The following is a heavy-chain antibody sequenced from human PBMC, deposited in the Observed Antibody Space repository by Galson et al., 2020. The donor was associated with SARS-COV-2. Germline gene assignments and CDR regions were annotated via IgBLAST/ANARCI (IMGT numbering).Heavy chain of an antibody. Sequence: GGSLRLSCAASGFTFSSYAMHWVRQAPGKGLEWVAVISYDGSNKYYADSVKGRFTISRDNSKNTLYLQMNSLRAEDTAVYYCARDGGGNIGYWCQGTLVTVSS. V-gene: IGHV3-30*04. CDR1: GFTFSSYA. CDR2: ISYDGSNK. D-gene: IGHD2-15*01. CDR3: ARDGGGNIGY. J-gene: IGHJ4*02.